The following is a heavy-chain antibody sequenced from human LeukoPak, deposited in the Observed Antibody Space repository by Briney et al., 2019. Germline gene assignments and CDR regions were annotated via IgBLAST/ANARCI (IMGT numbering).Heavy chain of an antibody. CDR1: GYTFTSYH. CDR2: INPSGGST. Sequence: GASVKVSCKASGYTFTSYHMHWVRQAPGQGLEWMGIINPSGGSTSYAQKFQGRVTMTRDTSTSTVYMELSSLRSEDTAVYYCARAGRPIPATAAYFDYWGQGTLVTVSS. V-gene: IGHV1-46*01. CDR3: ARAGRPIPATAAYFDY. J-gene: IGHJ4*02. D-gene: IGHD2-2*01.